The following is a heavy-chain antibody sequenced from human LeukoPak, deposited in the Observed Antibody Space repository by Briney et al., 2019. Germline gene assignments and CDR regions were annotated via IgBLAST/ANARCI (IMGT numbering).Heavy chain of an antibody. CDR2: ISGSGGST. Sequence: GGSLRLSCAASGFTFNLYSMNWVRQAPGKGLEWVSAISGSGGSTYYADSVKGRFTISRDNSKNTLYLQMNSLRAEDTAVYYCAKEADYGDFDYWGQGTLVTVSS. D-gene: IGHD4-17*01. V-gene: IGHV3-23*01. CDR1: GFTFNLYS. J-gene: IGHJ4*02. CDR3: AKEADYGDFDY.